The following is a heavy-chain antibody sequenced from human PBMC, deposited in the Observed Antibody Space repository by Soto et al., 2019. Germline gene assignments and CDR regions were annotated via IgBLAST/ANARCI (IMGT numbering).Heavy chain of an antibody. CDR1: GYTFTSYG. D-gene: IGHD2-15*01. V-gene: IGHV1-18*01. Sequence: QVQLVQSGAEVKRPGASVKVSCKASGYTFTSYGINWVRQAPGQGLEWMGWISPYNGPTNYAQKFQGRVTMTTDTCTSTTHMELRSLTSDYAAVSYCAREATPNGVHPSGQGTLVTVSS. CDR3: AREATPNGVHP. CDR2: ISPYNGPT. J-gene: IGHJ5*02.